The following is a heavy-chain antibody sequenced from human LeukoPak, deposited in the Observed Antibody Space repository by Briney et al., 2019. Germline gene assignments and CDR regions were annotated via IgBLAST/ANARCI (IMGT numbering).Heavy chain of an antibody. CDR1: GGSISSETYY. V-gene: IGHV4-31*11. D-gene: IGHD3-3*01. J-gene: IGHJ4*02. CDR2: IYRTGIT. CDR3: ARASWTDFFLDY. Sequence: SETLSLTCAVSGGSISSETYYWAWIRQNPGKDLEWIGYIYRTGITYPNPSLKSRVSMSIDTSKNQFSLKLTSVTAADTAVYFCARASWTDFFLDYWGQGTLLSVSS.